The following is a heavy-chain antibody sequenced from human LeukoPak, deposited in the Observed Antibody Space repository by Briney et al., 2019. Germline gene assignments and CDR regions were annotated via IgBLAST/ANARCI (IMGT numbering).Heavy chain of an antibody. Sequence: GGSLRLSCAASGFTFSNCWMHWVRQAPGKGLEWVSRIEYDGSKTKYADSVKGRFTISRDNAKNTLYLQMNTLRVEDTAVYYCTRDLMDYDVSTGLHHYYMDVWGQGTTVTVSS. CDR1: GFTFSNCW. V-gene: IGHV3-74*01. CDR2: IEYDGSKT. J-gene: IGHJ6*02. D-gene: IGHD3-9*01. CDR3: TRDLMDYDVSTGLHHYYMDV.